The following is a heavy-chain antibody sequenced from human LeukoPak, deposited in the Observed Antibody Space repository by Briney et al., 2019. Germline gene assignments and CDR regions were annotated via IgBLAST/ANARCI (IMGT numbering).Heavy chain of an antibody. CDR2: IYYGGST. D-gene: IGHD1-26*01. V-gene: IGHV4-59*01. J-gene: IGHJ4*02. CDR3: ARGDSGTYNAYFDY. Sequence: SETLSLTCTVSGGSISNYYWSWIRQPPGKGLEWIGYIYYGGSTNYNPSLKSRVTISVDTSKNQFSLRLSSVTAADTAVYYCARGDSGTYNAYFDYWGQGTLVTVSS. CDR1: GGSISNYY.